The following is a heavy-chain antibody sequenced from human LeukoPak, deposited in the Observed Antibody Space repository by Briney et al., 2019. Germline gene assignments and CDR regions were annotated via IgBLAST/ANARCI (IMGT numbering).Heavy chain of an antibody. D-gene: IGHD6-13*01. V-gene: IGHV3-66*01. CDR1: GFTFSSYS. CDR2: IYSGGST. Sequence: GGSLRLYCAASGFTFSSYSMNWVRQGPGKGLEWVSVIYSGGSTYYEDSVKGRFTIYRDNSKNTLYLQMNSLRAEDTAVYYCARSSSWLIFDYWGQGTLVTVSS. CDR3: ARSSSWLIFDY. J-gene: IGHJ4*02.